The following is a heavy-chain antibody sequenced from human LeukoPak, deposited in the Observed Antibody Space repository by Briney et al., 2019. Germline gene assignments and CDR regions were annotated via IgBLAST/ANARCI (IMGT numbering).Heavy chain of an antibody. CDR3: ARGGWNGNFDY. CDR1: GGSISSYY. Sequence: SETLSLTCTVSGGSISSYYWSWIRQPPGKGLEWIGYIFYNGSPNYNPSLKSRVTISVDTSKNQFSLKLSSVTAADTAVYYCARGGWNGNFDYWGQGTLVTVSS. CDR2: IFYNGSP. D-gene: IGHD2-8*01. J-gene: IGHJ4*02. V-gene: IGHV4-59*08.